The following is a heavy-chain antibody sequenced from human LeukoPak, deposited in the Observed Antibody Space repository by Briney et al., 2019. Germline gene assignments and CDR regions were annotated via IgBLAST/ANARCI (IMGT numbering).Heavy chain of an antibody. D-gene: IGHD5-18*01. CDR1: GYTFTSYD. J-gene: IGHJ4*02. Sequence: ASVKVSCKASGYTFTSYDINWVRQATGQGLEWMGWMNPNSGNTGYAQRFQGRVTITRNTSISTAYMELSSLRSEDTAVYYCARGHHGYPYYFDYWGQGTLVTVSS. CDR2: MNPNSGNT. V-gene: IGHV1-8*03. CDR3: ARGHHGYPYYFDY.